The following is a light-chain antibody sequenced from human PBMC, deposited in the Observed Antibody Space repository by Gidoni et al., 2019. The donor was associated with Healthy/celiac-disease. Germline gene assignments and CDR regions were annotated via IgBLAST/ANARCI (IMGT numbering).Light chain of an antibody. CDR1: QGISNY. Sequence: DIEMTQSPSSLSASVGYRVTLTCRASQGISNYLAWYQQKPWKVPKLLIYAASSLQSGVPSRFSGSGSGTDFTLTISSLQPEDVATYYCQKYNSAPRTFGPGTKVDIK. V-gene: IGKV1-27*01. J-gene: IGKJ3*01. CDR2: AAS. CDR3: QKYNSAPRT.